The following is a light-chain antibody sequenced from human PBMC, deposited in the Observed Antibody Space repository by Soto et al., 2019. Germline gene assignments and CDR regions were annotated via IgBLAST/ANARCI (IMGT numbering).Light chain of an antibody. CDR1: SSDVGSYNR. J-gene: IGLJ1*01. Sequence: QSVLTQPPSESGSPGQSVTMSCTGTSSDVGSYNRVSWYQQPPGTAPKLMIYEVSNRPSGVPDRFSGSKSGNTASLTISGLQAEDEADYYCSSYTSSSTYVFGTGTKVTVL. CDR2: EVS. CDR3: SSYTSSSTYV. V-gene: IGLV2-18*02.